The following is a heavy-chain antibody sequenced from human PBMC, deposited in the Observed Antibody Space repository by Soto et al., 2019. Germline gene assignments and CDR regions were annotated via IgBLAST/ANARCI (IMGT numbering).Heavy chain of an antibody. CDR3: ASTTVTYYYGMDV. Sequence: GGSLRLSCAASGFTFSSYAMHWVRQAPGKGLEWVAVISYDGSNKYYADSVKGRFTISRDNSKNTLYLQMNSLRAEDTAVYYCASTTVTYYYGMDVWGQGTTVTVSS. J-gene: IGHJ6*02. CDR1: GFTFSSYA. CDR2: ISYDGSNK. D-gene: IGHD4-17*01. V-gene: IGHV3-30-3*01.